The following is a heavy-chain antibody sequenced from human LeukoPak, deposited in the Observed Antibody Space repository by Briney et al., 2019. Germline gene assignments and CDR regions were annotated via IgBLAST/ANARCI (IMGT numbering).Heavy chain of an antibody. Sequence: SGTLSLTCAVSGGSISSSNWWSWVRQPPGKGLEWIGEIYHSGSTNYNPSLKSRVTISVDTSKNQFSLKLSSVTAADTAVYYCARRARRGYSSSWTFFDYWGQGTLVTVSS. J-gene: IGHJ4*02. CDR3: ARRARRGYSSSWTFFDY. D-gene: IGHD6-13*01. CDR2: IYHSGST. CDR1: GGSISSSNW. V-gene: IGHV4-4*02.